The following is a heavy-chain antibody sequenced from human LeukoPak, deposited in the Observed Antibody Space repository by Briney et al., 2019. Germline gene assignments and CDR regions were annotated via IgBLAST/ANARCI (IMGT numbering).Heavy chain of an antibody. CDR2: ISSSSSYI. CDR3: AELGITMIGGV. Sequence: PGGSLRLSCAASGFTFSDYYMNWIRQAPGKGLEWVSYISSSSSYIYYADSVKGRFTISRDNAKNSLYLQMNSLRAEDTAVYYCAELGITMIGGVWGKGTTVTISS. CDR1: GFTFSDYY. D-gene: IGHD3-10*02. V-gene: IGHV3-11*06. J-gene: IGHJ6*04.